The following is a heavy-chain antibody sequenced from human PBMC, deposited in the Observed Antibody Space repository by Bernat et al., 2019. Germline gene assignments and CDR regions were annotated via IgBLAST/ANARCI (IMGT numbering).Heavy chain of an antibody. CDR1: GGSFSGYY. V-gene: IGHV4-34*01. J-gene: IGHJ4*02. CDR3: AGGKGVVTAI. Sequence: QVQLQQWGAGLLKPSETLSLTCAVYGGSFSGYYWTWIRQPPGKGLEWIGEINHSGSTNYNPSLKSRVTISVDTSKNQFSLKLSSVTAADSAVYCCAGGKGVVTAIWGQGTLVTVSS. D-gene: IGHD2-21*02. CDR2: INHSGST.